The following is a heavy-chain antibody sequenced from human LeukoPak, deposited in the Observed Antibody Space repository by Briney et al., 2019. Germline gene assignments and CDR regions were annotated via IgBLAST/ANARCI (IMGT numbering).Heavy chain of an antibody. V-gene: IGHV3-7*01. CDR2: IKQDGSEK. CDR1: GFTFSSYW. CDR3: ARGPTRANSSDC. Sequence: GGSLRLSCAASGFTFSSYWVSWVRQAPGKGLEWVANIKQDGSEKYYVDSVKGRFTISRDNAKNSLYLQMNSLRTEDTAMYYCARGPTRANSSDCWGQGTLVTVSS. J-gene: IGHJ4*02. D-gene: IGHD2/OR15-2a*01.